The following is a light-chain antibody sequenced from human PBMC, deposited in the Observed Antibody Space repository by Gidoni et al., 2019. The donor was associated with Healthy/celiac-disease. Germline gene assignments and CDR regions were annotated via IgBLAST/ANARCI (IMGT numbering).Light chain of an antibody. CDR3: QQYGSSPGWT. V-gene: IGKV3-20*01. CDR1: QSVSSSY. Sequence: EIVLTQSPGTLSLSPGERATLSCRASQSVSSSYLAWYQQKPGQAPRLLIYGASSRATGIPDRFSGSGCGKDFTITSSRLEAEDVAVYYCQQYGSSPGWTFXQXTKVEIK. CDR2: GAS. J-gene: IGKJ1*01.